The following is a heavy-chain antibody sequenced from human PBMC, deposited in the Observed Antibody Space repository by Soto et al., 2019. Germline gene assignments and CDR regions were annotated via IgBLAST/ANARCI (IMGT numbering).Heavy chain of an antibody. J-gene: IGHJ4*02. V-gene: IGHV1-8*01. CDR3: ARRVGATIGFDY. CDR1: GYTFTSYD. CDR2: MNPNSGNT. D-gene: IGHD1-26*01. Sequence: QVQLVQSGAEVKKPGASVKVSCKASGYTFTSYDINWVRQATGQGLEWMGWMNPNSGNTGYTQTIQGRVTMTKNTSISTSYIVLSSLRSEDTAVYYGARRVGATIGFDYWGQGTLVTVSS.